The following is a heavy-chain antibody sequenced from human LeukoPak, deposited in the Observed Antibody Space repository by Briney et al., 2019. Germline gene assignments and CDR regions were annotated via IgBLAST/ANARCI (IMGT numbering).Heavy chain of an antibody. J-gene: IGHJ6*03. V-gene: IGHV3-53*01. Sequence: GGSLRLSCAASGLTFTDFWMNWVRQPPGEGLEWLSLIDSSGNTFYADSVKGRFTISRDYLKNTLFLQMNSLRAEDTALYYCARDPVVASPGPFYYHHMDVWGKGTTVTVSS. CDR3: ARDPVVASPGPFYYHHMDV. D-gene: IGHD6-13*01. CDR2: IDSSGNT. CDR1: GLTFTDFW.